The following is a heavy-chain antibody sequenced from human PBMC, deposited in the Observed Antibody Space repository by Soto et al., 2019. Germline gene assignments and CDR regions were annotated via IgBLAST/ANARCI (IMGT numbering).Heavy chain of an antibody. D-gene: IGHD6-13*01. J-gene: IGHJ5*02. V-gene: IGHV3-48*01. CDR3: GIVLERSIAAAGIVPYWFDP. CDR2: ISSSSSTI. Sequence: GGSLRLSCAASGFTFSSYSMNWVRQAPGKGLEWVSYISSSSSTIYYADSVKGRFTISRDNAKNSLYLQMNSLRAEDTAVYYCGIVLERSIAAAGIVPYWFDPWGQGPLVIVS. CDR1: GFTFSSYS.